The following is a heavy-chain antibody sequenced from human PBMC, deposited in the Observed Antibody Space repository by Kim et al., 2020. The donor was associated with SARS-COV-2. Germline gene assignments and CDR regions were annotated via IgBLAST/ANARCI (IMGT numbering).Heavy chain of an antibody. D-gene: IGHD2-2*01. CDR3: ARKGWADCSSTSCYPAFDI. J-gene: IGHJ3*02. Sequence: SETLSLTCTVSGGSISSYYWSWIRQPPGKGLEWIGYIYYSGSTNYNPSLKSRVTISVDTSKNQFSLKLSSVTAADTAVYYCARKGWADCSSTSCYPAFDIWGQGTMVTVSS. V-gene: IGHV4-59*13. CDR2: IYYSGST. CDR1: GGSISSYY.